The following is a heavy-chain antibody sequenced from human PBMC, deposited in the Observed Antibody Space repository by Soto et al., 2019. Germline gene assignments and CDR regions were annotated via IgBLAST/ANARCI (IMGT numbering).Heavy chain of an antibody. CDR3: ARVFSDSSSFFDP. V-gene: IGHV4-31*01. J-gene: IGHJ5*02. D-gene: IGHD6-13*01. CDR2: IYYSGST. CDR1: GGSISSGGXX. Sequence: QVQLQESGPGLVKPSQTLSLTCTVSGGSISSGGXXXXWXRQHPGKGLEWIGYIYYSGSTYYNPXXXXXXXXXXDXXXXXXXXXXXXXXXADTAXXYCARVFSDSSSFFDPWGQGTLVTVSS.